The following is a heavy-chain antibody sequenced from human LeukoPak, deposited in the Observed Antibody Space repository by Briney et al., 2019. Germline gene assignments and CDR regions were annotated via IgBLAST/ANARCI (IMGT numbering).Heavy chain of an antibody. CDR3: ARGRLRYSSSWYRGENNWFDP. CDR1: GYTFTSYD. CDR2: MNPNSGNT. D-gene: IGHD6-13*01. Sequence: ASVKVSCKASGYTFTSYDINWVRQATGQGLEWMGWMNPNSGNTGYAQKFQGRVTITRNTSISTAYMELSSLRSEDTAVYYCARGRLRYSSSWYRGENNWFDPWGQGTLVTVSS. J-gene: IGHJ5*02. V-gene: IGHV1-8*03.